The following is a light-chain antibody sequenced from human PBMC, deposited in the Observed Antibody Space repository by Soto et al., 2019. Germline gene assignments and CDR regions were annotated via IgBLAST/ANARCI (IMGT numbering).Light chain of an antibody. CDR1: QSISNS. Sequence: DLPMTQSPSTLSASVGDRVTITCRASQSISNSLAWYQQKPGKAPNVLIYKASNLESAVPSRFSGSGSGAEFPLTISSLQADGFATYYCQQSNGPWTFGQGTKVEVK. CDR2: KAS. CDR3: QQSNGPWT. J-gene: IGKJ1*01. V-gene: IGKV1-5*03.